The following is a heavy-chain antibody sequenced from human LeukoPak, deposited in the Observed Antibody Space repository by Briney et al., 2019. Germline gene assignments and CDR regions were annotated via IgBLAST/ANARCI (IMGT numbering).Heavy chain of an antibody. CDR3: ARYYYDSSGYYSGLGY. CDR2: ISSSGSTI. Sequence: GGSLRLSCAASGFTFSSYSMNWVRQAPGKGLEWVSYISSSGSTIYYADSVKGRFTISRDNAKNSLYLQMNSLRAEDTAVYYCARYYYDSSGYYSGLGYWGQGTLVTVSS. V-gene: IGHV3-48*04. J-gene: IGHJ4*02. CDR1: GFTFSSYS. D-gene: IGHD3-22*01.